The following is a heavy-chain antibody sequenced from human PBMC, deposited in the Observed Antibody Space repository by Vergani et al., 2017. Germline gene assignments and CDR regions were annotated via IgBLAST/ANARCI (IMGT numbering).Heavy chain of an antibody. V-gene: IGHV3-9*01. CDR1: GFPLPGFA. CDR3: AKDLGTSSGGGWFDP. Sequence: EVQLEESGGGLVLPGRSPKPSWVALGFPLPGFAMHWVRQVPGKGREWVSVISWNSNSIGYADPVKGRFTISRDNAKTSLYLQMNSLRAEVTALYYCAKDLGTSSGGGWFDPWGQGTLVTVSS. D-gene: IGHD6-6*01. J-gene: IGHJ5*02. CDR2: ISWNSNSI.